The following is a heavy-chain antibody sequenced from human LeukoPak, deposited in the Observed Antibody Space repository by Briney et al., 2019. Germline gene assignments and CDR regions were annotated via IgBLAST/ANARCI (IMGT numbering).Heavy chain of an antibody. CDR3: VPNPG. D-gene: IGHD1-14*01. Sequence: GGSLRLSCAASGLTFSTFGMTWFRQAPGKGLEWVSYISSSSSTIYYADSVKGRFTISRDNAKNSLYLQMNSLRAEDTAVYYCVPNPGWGQGTLVTVSS. J-gene: IGHJ4*02. CDR2: ISSSSSTI. CDR1: GLTFSTFG. V-gene: IGHV3-48*01.